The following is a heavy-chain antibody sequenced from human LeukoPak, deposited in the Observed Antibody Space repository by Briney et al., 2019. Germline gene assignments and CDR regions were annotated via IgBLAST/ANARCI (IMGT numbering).Heavy chain of an antibody. Sequence: GGSLRLSCAASGFTFSRYSMNWVRQAPGKGLEWVSSISSSSSYIYYADSVKGRFTISRDNAKNSLYLQMNSLRAEDTAVYYCARGYYGSGSSPYYYYYYGMDVWGEETTVTVSS. CDR3: ARGYYGSGSSPYYYYYYGMDV. D-gene: IGHD3-10*01. CDR2: ISSSSSYI. CDR1: GFTFSRYS. V-gene: IGHV3-21*01. J-gene: IGHJ6*04.